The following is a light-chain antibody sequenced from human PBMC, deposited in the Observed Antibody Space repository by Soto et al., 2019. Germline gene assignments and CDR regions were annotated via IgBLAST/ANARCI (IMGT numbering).Light chain of an antibody. CDR1: QSISSRN. J-gene: IGKJ2*03. CDR2: GAS. CDR3: QGYGDSPPAYS. V-gene: IGKV3-20*01. Sequence: EIVLTQSPGTLSLSPGERATLSCRASQSISSRNLAWYRQIPGQAPRLLIYGASNRATGIPDRFSGSGSGTDFTLTISRLEPEDSAIYYCQGYGDSPPAYSFGQGTKLEI.